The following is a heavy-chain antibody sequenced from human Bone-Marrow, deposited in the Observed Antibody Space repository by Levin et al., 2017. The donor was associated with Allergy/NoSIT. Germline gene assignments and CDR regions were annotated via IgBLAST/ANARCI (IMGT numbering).Heavy chain of an antibody. Sequence: QTLSLTCTFSGFSLSTSGVGVGWIRQAPGKALEWLAFIYWDDDKRYSPSLKNRLTITKDTSKNQVVLIMTHMDPVDTATYFCAHTPYYDDSGSSHDAFDMWGQGTMVTVSS. CDR1: GFSLSTSGVG. V-gene: IGHV2-5*02. CDR3: AHTPYYDDSGSSHDAFDM. D-gene: IGHD3-22*01. J-gene: IGHJ3*02. CDR2: IYWDDDK.